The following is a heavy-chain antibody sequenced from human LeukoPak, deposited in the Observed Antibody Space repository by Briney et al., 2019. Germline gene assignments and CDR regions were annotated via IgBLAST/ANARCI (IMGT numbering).Heavy chain of an antibody. CDR1: GFTFSSYW. V-gene: IGHV3-7*03. J-gene: IGHJ4*02. Sequence: GGSLRLSCAASGFTFSSYWMNWARQAPGKGLEWVASINHNGNVNYYVDSVKGRFTISRDNAKNSLYLQMNSLRAEDTAVYYCVRGNYGFDYWGQGTLVTVSS. CDR2: INHNGNVN. D-gene: IGHD4-11*01. CDR3: VRGNYGFDY.